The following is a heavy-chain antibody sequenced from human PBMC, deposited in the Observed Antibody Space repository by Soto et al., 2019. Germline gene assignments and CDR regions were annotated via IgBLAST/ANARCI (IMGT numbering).Heavy chain of an antibody. Sequence: ASVKVSCKASGYTFTSYGISWVRQAPGQGLEWMGWISAYNGNTNYAQKLQGRVTMTTDTSTSTAYMKLRSLRSDDTAVYYCARDPGGSYYYYYGMDVWGQGTTVTVSS. CDR1: GYTFTSYG. CDR2: ISAYNGNT. V-gene: IGHV1-18*04. J-gene: IGHJ6*02. CDR3: ARDPGGSYYYYYGMDV. D-gene: IGHD1-26*01.